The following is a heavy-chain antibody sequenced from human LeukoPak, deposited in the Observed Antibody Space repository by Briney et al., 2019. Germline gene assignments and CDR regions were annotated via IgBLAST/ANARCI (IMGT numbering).Heavy chain of an antibody. V-gene: IGHV4-59*12. CDR2: IYYSGST. Sequence: SETLSLTCTVSGGSISNYYWSWVRQPPGKGLEWIGYIYYSGSTNYNPSLKSRVTISVDTSKNQFSLKLSSVTAADTAVYYCARASIKYYDFWSGYRPTDNWFDPWGQGTLVTVSS. J-gene: IGHJ5*02. CDR3: ARASIKYYDFWSGYRPTDNWFDP. CDR1: GGSISNYY. D-gene: IGHD3-3*01.